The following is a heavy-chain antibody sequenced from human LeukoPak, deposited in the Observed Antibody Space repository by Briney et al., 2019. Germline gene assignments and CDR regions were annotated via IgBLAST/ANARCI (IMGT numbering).Heavy chain of an antibody. Sequence: ASVKVSCKASGGTFSSYAISWVRQAPGQGLEWMGGIIPIFGTANYAQKFQGRVTITADESTSTAYMDLNSLKSEDTAVYYCARGSALLALSFDYLGQGTLVTVSS. J-gene: IGHJ4*02. D-gene: IGHD2-15*01. CDR2: IIPIFGTA. CDR1: GGTFSSYA. V-gene: IGHV1-69*13. CDR3: ARGSALLALSFDY.